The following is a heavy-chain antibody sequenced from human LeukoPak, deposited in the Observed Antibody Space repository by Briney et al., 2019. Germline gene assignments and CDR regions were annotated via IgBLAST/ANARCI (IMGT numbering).Heavy chain of an antibody. V-gene: IGHV1-2*02. CDR1: GYTFTGYY. CDR3: ASFWGGPDRAFDI. CDR2: INPNSGGT. D-gene: IGHD3-16*01. Sequence: ASVRVSCKASGYTFTGYYMHWVRQAPGQGLEWMGWINPNSGGTNYAQKFQGRVTMTRDTSISTAYMELSRLRSDDTAVYYCASFWGGPDRAFDIWGQGTMVTVSS. J-gene: IGHJ3*02.